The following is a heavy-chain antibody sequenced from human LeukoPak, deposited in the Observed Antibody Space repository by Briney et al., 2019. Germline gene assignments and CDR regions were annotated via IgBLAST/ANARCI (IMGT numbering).Heavy chain of an antibody. D-gene: IGHD1-26*01. CDR1: GFTFGDYA. CDR2: IRSKAYGGTT. CDR3: YSTVQWFDAFDI. J-gene: IGHJ3*02. V-gene: IGHV3-49*04. Sequence: GGSLRLSCTASGFTFGDYAMSWVRQAPGKGLEWVGFIRSKAYGGTTEYAASVKGRFTISRDDSKSIAYLQMNSLKTEDTAVYYCYSTVQWFDAFDIWGQGTMVTVSS.